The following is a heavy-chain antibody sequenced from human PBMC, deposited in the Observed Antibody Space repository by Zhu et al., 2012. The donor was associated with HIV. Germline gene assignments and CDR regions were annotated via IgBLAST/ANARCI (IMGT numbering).Heavy chain of an antibody. CDR3: ARTGDDNHHASFDI. J-gene: IGHJ4*01. CDR1: GSSINTANY. V-gene: IGHV4-38-2*01. Sequence: QVQVQGSGPGLVKPSETLSLTCDVSGSSINTANYWGWIRQPPGKGLGWIANIYRSGATYYNPSLRSRATISMDRSRNLFFLTLNSVTAADTAIYFCARTGDDNHHASFDIWDQGTLVTVSS. D-gene: IGHD2-21*01. CDR2: IYRSGAT.